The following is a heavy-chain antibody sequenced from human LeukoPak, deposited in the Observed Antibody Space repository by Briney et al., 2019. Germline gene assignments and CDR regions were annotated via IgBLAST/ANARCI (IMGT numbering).Heavy chain of an antibody. CDR2: INHSGST. V-gene: IGHV4-34*01. D-gene: IGHD3-16*01. Sequence: PSETLSLTCAVYGGSFSGYYWSWVRQPPGKGLEWVGEINHSGSTNYNPSLKSRVTISVDPSKTQFSLKLTSVTAADTAVYYCARGSGWGSRKIDYWGQGPLVTVSS. CDR3: ARGSGWGSRKIDY. CDR1: GGSFSGYY. J-gene: IGHJ4*02.